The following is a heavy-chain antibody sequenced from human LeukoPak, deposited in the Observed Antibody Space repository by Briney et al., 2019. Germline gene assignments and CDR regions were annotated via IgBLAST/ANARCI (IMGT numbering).Heavy chain of an antibody. Sequence: SETPSLTCTVSGGSISSYYWSWIRQPPGKGLEWIGYIYYSGSTYYNPSLKSRVTISVDTSKNQFSLKLSSVTAADTAVYYCARDRYYYDSSSYPTGYYFDYWGQGTLVTVSS. CDR1: GGSISSYY. V-gene: IGHV4-30-4*01. J-gene: IGHJ4*02. CDR2: IYYSGST. CDR3: ARDRYYYDSSSYPTGYYFDY. D-gene: IGHD3-22*01.